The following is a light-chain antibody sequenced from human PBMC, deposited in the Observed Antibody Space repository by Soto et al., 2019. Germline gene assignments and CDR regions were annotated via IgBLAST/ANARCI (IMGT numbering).Light chain of an antibody. V-gene: IGKV3-20*01. J-gene: IGKJ2*01. CDR1: QSVSSSY. CDR2: GAS. CDR3: QQYGSSPRT. Sequence: EIVLTQSPGTLSLSPGERATLSCRASQSVSSSYLAWYQQKHGQAPRLLIYGASSRATGIPDRFSGSGSGKDFTVTISRLEPEDFAGYYCQQYGSSPRTLGQGTKVDIK.